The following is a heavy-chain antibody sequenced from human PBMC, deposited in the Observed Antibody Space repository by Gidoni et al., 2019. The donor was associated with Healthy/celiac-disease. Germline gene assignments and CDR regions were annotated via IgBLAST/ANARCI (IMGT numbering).Heavy chain of an antibody. V-gene: IGHV1-18*04. CDR3: AREWGAFDI. Sequence: QVQLVQSGADVKKPGASVKVSCTAAGYTFTRYGISWVRQVPGQVLACTGWSSAYNGHTNCEQKLQGRVTMTTDTSTSTAYMELRSLRSDDTAVYYCAREWGAFDIWGQGTMVTVSS. D-gene: IGHD3-16*01. CDR2: SSAYNGHT. CDR1: GYTFTRYG. J-gene: IGHJ3*02.